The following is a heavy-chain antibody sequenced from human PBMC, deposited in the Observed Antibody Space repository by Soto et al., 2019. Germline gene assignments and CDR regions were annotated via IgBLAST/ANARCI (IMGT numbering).Heavy chain of an antibody. CDR2: MSYDGSNK. V-gene: IGHV3-30*14. Sequence: GGSLRLSCAASGFTFSSYAMHWVRQAPGKGLEWVAVMSYDGSNKYYADSVKGRFTISRDNSKDTLYLQMDSLRAEDTAVYYCATDLLRDAFDIWGQGTMVTVSS. J-gene: IGHJ3*02. CDR3: ATDLLRDAFDI. CDR1: GFTFSSYA.